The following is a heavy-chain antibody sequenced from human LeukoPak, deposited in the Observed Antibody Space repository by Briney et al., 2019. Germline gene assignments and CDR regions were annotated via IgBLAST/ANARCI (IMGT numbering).Heavy chain of an antibody. V-gene: IGHV4-39*01. CDR1: GDSISSSNYY. Sequence: SETLSLTCNVSGDSISSSNYYWAWIRQPPGKGLEWIGNIYSSGTTHFSPSLRSRPTMSADNSKNQLFLKMISVTAADTAVYYCARHNMDLSDFDFWGQGTLVTVSS. J-gene: IGHJ4*02. CDR2: IYSSGTT. CDR3: ARHNMDLSDFDF. D-gene: IGHD3-3*01.